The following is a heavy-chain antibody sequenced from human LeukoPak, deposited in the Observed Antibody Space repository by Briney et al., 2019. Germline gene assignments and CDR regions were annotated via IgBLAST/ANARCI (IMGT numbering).Heavy chain of an antibody. V-gene: IGHV4-34*01. Sequence: SETLSLTCAVYGGSFSGYYWSWIRQPPGKGLEWIGEINHSGSTNYNPSLKSRVTISVDTSKNQFSLKLSSVTAADTAVYYCARGGKEIPLVPFDYWGQGTLVTVSS. CDR3: ARGGKEIPLVPFDY. D-gene: IGHD6-13*01. CDR1: GGSFSGYY. J-gene: IGHJ4*02. CDR2: INHSGST.